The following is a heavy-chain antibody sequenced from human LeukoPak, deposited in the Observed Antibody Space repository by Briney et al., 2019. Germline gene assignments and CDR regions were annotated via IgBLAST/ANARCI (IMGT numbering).Heavy chain of an antibody. CDR1: GFTFSDYH. CDR3: AKDIEAADLFFDY. J-gene: IGHJ4*02. CDR2: ISNGGDI. V-gene: IGHV3-11*04. D-gene: IGHD6-13*01. Sequence: GGSLRLSCAASGFTFSDYHMAWIRQAPGKGLQWVSYISNGGDIYYADSVKGRFTISRDNAKNSLYLQMSSLRAEDTALYYCAKDIEAADLFFDYWGQGTLVTVSS.